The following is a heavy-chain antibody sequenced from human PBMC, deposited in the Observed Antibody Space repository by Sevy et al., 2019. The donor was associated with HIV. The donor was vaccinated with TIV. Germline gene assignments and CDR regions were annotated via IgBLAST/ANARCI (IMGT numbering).Heavy chain of an antibody. CDR1: GFTFSSYA. CDR2: ISYDGSNK. Sequence: GGSLRLSCAASGFTFSSYAMHWVRQAPGKGLEWVAVISYDGSNKYYADSVKGRFTISRDNSKNTLYLQMNSLRAEDTAVYYCARDSGSGSSYYYYGMDVWGQGTTVTVSS. D-gene: IGHD3-10*01. V-gene: IGHV3-30-3*01. J-gene: IGHJ6*02. CDR3: ARDSGSGSSYYYYGMDV.